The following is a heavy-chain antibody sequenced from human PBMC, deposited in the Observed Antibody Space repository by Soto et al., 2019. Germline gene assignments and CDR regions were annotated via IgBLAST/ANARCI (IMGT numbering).Heavy chain of an antibody. J-gene: IGHJ1*01. CDR1: GDTFTSYW. CDR3: ASVEASTAEY. D-gene: IGHD1-1*01. CDR2: IDPSDSYL. Sequence: ECLKIASYASGDTFTSYWLTWFLQMPVKGLEWMGRIDPSDSYLNYSPSFQGHVIISADKSISTAYLHWSSLKASETAMYYCASVEASTAEY. V-gene: IGHV5-10-1*01.